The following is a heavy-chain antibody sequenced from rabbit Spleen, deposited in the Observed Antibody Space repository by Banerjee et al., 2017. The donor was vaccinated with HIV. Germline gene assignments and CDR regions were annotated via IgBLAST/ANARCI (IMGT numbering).Heavy chain of an antibody. J-gene: IGHJ4*01. CDR3: AKAPSGNDYHTPFNL. CDR2: IYIRPSNT. Sequence: QSLEESGGDLVKPGASLTLTCTASGFSFSSSYHMCWVRQAPGKGLEWIACIYIRPSNTYYASWAKGRFTISKTSSTTVTLQMTSLTAADTATYFCAKAPSGNDYHTPFNLWGPGTLVTVS. CDR1: GFSFSSSYH. D-gene: IGHD8-1*01. V-gene: IGHV1S40*01.